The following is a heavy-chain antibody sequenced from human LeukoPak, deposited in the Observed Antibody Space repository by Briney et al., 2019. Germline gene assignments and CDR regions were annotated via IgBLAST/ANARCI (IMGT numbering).Heavy chain of an antibody. Sequence: GESLKISCKGSGYSFTSYWIGWVRQMPGKGLEWMGIIYPGDSDTRYSPSFQGQVTISADKSISTAYLQWSSLKASDTAMYYCATARDYDILTGYYHFDYWGQGTLVTVSS. CDR3: ATARDYDILTGYYHFDY. CDR2: IYPGDSDT. J-gene: IGHJ4*02. D-gene: IGHD3-9*01. V-gene: IGHV5-51*01. CDR1: GYSFTSYW.